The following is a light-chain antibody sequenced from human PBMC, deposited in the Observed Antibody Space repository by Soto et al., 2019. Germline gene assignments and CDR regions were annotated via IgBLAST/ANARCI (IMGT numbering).Light chain of an antibody. Sequence: DIQMTQSPSSLSASVGDRVIITCRASQSIRIYLNWYQKKPGKAPKLLIYAASNLQSGVPSRFGGSGSGTDFTLTITSLQPEEFATYYCQQSYRTPTFGGGTKLEIK. CDR2: AAS. CDR3: QQSYRTPT. CDR1: QSIRIY. V-gene: IGKV1-39*01. J-gene: IGKJ4*01.